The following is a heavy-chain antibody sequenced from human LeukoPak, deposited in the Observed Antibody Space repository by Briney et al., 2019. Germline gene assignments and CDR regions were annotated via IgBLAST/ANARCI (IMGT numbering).Heavy chain of an antibody. CDR3: ARKLGYCSSTSCLDAFDI. CDR2: IYCSGST. J-gene: IGHJ3*02. D-gene: IGHD2-2*01. V-gene: IGHV4-39*01. Sequence: SETLSLTCTVSGGSISSSSYYWGWIRQPPGKGLEWIGSIYCSGSTYYNPSLKSRVTISVDTSKNQFSLKLSSVTAADTAVYYCARKLGYCSSTSCLDAFDIWGQGTMVTVSS. CDR1: GGSISSSSYY.